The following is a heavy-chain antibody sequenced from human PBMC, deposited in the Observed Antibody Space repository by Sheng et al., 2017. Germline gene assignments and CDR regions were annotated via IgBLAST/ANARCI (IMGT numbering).Heavy chain of an antibody. Sequence: QVQLVQSGAEVKKPGSSVKVSCQAYGGTFSSYGISWVRQAPGQGLEWMGGIIPIFGTAKYAQKFQGRVTITADESTSIVYMEVSSLRSEDTAVYYCTRGATSSSWAAEYFQHWGQGTLVIVSS. CDR1: GGTFSSYG. J-gene: IGHJ1*01. CDR3: TRGATSSSWAAEYFQH. CDR2: IIPIFGTA. V-gene: IGHV1-69*01. D-gene: IGHD6-13*01.